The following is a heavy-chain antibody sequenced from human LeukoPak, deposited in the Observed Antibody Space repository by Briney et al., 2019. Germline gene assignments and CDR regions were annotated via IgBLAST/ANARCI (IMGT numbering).Heavy chain of an antibody. J-gene: IGHJ4*02. CDR2: ITYDGSSE. D-gene: IGHD3-16*01. CDR3: AKRGDGGHKSLEY. Sequence: GTSLRLPCVASGFTFSNYGMHWVGQAQGKGLEWVATITYDGSSEYYADSVKDRFTVSRDNSKNTLYLQMSSLKTEDTAVYYCAKRGDGGHKSLEYWGQGTLVIVSS. CDR1: GFTFSNYG. V-gene: IGHV3-30*18.